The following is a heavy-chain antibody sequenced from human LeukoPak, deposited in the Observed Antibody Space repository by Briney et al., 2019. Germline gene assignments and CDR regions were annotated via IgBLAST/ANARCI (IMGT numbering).Heavy chain of an antibody. J-gene: IGHJ4*02. D-gene: IGHD3-22*01. CDR3: ARSPEAYDSSGYDY. CDR1: GDSVSSNSAA. CDR2: TYYRSKWYN. Sequence: SQTLSLTCAISGDSVSSNSAAWNWIRQPPSRGLEWLGRTYYRSKWYNDYEVSVKSRITINPDTSKNQFSLQLNSVTPEDTAVYYCARSPEAYDSSGYDYWGQGTLVTVSS. V-gene: IGHV6-1*01.